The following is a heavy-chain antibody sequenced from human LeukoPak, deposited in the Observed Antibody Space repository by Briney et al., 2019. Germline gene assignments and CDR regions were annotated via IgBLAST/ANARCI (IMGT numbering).Heavy chain of an antibody. V-gene: IGHV3-66*01. CDR2: IYSGGST. CDR3: ARVQIAARSFDY. J-gene: IGHJ4*02. Sequence: PGGSLRLSCAASGFTVSSNYMSWVRQAPGKGLEWASVIYSGGSTYYADSVKGRFTISRDNSKNTLYLQMNSLRAEDTAVYYCARVQIAARSFDYWGQGTLVTVSS. CDR1: GFTVSSNY. D-gene: IGHD6-6*01.